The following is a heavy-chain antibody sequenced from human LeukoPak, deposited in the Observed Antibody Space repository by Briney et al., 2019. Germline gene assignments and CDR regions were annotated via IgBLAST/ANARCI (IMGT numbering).Heavy chain of an antibody. CDR3: ARVPRGNSYGVEY. CDR1: GFTFSSYW. V-gene: IGHV3-7*01. J-gene: IGHJ4*02. CDR2: INQDGSEK. D-gene: IGHD5-18*01. Sequence: GGSLRLSCAASGFTFSSYWMSWVRQAPGKGLEWVANINQDGSEKYYVDSVKGRFTISRDNAKNSVYLQMNSLRAEDTAVYYCARVPRGNSYGVEYWGQGTLVTVSS.